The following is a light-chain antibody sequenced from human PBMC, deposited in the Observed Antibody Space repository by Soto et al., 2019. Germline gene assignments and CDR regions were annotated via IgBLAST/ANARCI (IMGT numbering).Light chain of an antibody. Sequence: IQMTQSPSTLSSSVGDRVTITCRASQSISSWLAWYQQKPGKAPKLLIYKASSLESGVPSRFSGSGSGTEGTLTISSLQTDDGATYYCQQYNSYPWTFGQGTKVDIK. V-gene: IGKV1-5*03. J-gene: IGKJ1*01. CDR3: QQYNSYPWT. CDR2: KAS. CDR1: QSISSW.